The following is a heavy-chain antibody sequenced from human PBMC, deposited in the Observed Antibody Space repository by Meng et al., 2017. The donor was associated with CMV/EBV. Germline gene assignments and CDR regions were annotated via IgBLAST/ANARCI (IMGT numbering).Heavy chain of an antibody. CDR1: GFTFSSYE. D-gene: IGHD3-16*01. CDR2: ISSSGSTI. CDR3: ARLGGSDAFDI. J-gene: IGHJ3*02. Sequence: GGSLRLSCAASGFTFSSYEMNWVRQAPGKGLEWVSYISSSGSTIYYADSVKGRFTISRENAKNSLYLQMNSLRAGDAAVYYCARLGGSDAFDIWGQGTMVTVSS. V-gene: IGHV3-48*03.